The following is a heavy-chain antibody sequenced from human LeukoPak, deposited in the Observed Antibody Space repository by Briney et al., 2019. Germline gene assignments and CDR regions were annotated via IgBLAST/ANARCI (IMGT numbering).Heavy chain of an antibody. CDR2: LRGNGET. CDR1: VFSFSNYA. CDR3: AQASWVLNADVVW. J-gene: IGHJ4*02. D-gene: IGHD2-15*01. Sequence: RGSLRLSFTSSVFSFSNYAMSSVRQAPPRGPEGVSSLRGNGETFYAHSVKGRCTLSIDDTTNTVYLQLNNVRAEDTAIYYCAQASWVLNADVVWWGQGTQVTVSS. V-gene: IGHV3-23*01.